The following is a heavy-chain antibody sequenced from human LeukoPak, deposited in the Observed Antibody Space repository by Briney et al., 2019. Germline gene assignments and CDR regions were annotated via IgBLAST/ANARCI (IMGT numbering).Heavy chain of an antibody. D-gene: IGHD6-19*01. V-gene: IGHV3-33*01. CDR1: GFTFSSYG. Sequence: GGSLRLSCAASGFTFSSYGIHWVRQAPGKGLEWVAVIWNDGSKSNYPDSVKGRFTISRDDYKTTLFMQMSSLRVEDTVVYYCARFRSGWYMDYWGQGPLVTVSS. CDR3: ARFRSGWYMDY. J-gene: IGHJ4*02. CDR2: IWNDGSKS.